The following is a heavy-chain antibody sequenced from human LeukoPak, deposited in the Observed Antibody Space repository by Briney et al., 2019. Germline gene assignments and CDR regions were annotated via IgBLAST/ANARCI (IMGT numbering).Heavy chain of an antibody. CDR3: AKLNDNYYYNGMDV. D-gene: IGHD1-1*01. J-gene: IGHJ6*02. CDR1: GFSFSKYW. Sequence: GGSLRLSCVVSGFSFSKYWMSWVRQAPGKGLEWVSLISGNGGSTYYADSVKGRFTISRDNSKNTLYLQMNSLRAEDTAVYYCAKLNDNYYYNGMDVWGQGTTVTVSS. V-gene: IGHV3-23*01. CDR2: ISGNGGST.